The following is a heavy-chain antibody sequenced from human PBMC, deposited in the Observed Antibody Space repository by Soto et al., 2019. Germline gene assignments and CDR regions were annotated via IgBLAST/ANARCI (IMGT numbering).Heavy chain of an antibody. V-gene: IGHV4-31*03. CDR1: GGSISSGGYY. D-gene: IGHD1-7*01. J-gene: IGHJ6*02. CDR2: IYYSGST. CDR3: AREHITGTTGYGMDV. Sequence: QVQLQESGPGLVKPSQTLSLTCTVSGGSISSGGYYWSWIRQHPGKGLEWIGYIYYSGSTYYNPPLKSRVTISVDTSKNLFALKLSAVTAADTAVYYCAREHITGTTGYGMDVWGQGTTVTVSS.